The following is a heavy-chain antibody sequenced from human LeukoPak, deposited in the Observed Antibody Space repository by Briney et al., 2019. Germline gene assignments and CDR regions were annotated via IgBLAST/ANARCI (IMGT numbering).Heavy chain of an antibody. CDR1: GFTFSNYC. J-gene: IGHJ4*02. V-gene: IGHV3-23*01. CDR3: AKYGAPGWSGYLDY. CDR2: LSGSGDST. Sequence: GSLRLSCAASGFTFSNYCVTWVRQAPGKALEWVSSLSGSGDSTYYADSVKGRFTISRDNSKNTLYLQMNSLRVEDTAIYYCAKYGAPGWSGYLDYWGQGTLVTVSS. D-gene: IGHD4/OR15-4a*01.